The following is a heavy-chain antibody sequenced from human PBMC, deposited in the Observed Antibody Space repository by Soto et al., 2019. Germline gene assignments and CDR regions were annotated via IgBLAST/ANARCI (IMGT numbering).Heavy chain of an antibody. J-gene: IGHJ4*02. Sequence: QVQLVESGGGVVQPGRSLRLSCAASGFTFSSFTMHWVRQAPGKGLEWVAVISYDDGTNKDYADSVKGRFTISGDNPKNTLYLQMNSLRAEDTAVYYCARSIAVAGTPEFDYWGQGTLVTVSS. CDR2: ISYDDGTNK. V-gene: IGHV3-30-3*01. CDR1: GFTFSSFT. CDR3: ARSIAVAGTPEFDY. D-gene: IGHD6-19*01.